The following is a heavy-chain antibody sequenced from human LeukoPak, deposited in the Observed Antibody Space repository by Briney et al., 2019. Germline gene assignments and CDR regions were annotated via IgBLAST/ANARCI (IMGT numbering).Heavy chain of an antibody. Sequence: SETLSLTCTVSGGSISNYYWSWIRQPPGKGLEWIGYIYYSGRTRYNPSLKSPVTISVDTSKNQFSLRLSSVTAADTAIYFCARGQKYRYGYTVTELGSGYFDYWGQGTLVTVSS. CDR3: ARGQKYRYGYTVTELGSGYFDY. D-gene: IGHD5-18*01. J-gene: IGHJ4*02. CDR1: GGSISNYY. CDR2: IYYSGRT. V-gene: IGHV4-59*12.